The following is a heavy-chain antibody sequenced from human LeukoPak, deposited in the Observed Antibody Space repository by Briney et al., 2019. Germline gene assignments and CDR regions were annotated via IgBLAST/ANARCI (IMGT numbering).Heavy chain of an antibody. V-gene: IGHV3-23*01. CDR2: ISGSGGST. CDR1: GFTFSSYA. J-gene: IGHJ4*02. CDR3: AKDGLEWFGELKDY. Sequence: PGGSLRLSCAASGFTFSSYAMSWVRQAPGKGLEWVSAISGSGGSTYYADSVKGRFTISRDNSKNTLYLQMNSLRAEDTAVCYCAKDGLEWFGELKDYWGQGTLVTVSS. D-gene: IGHD3-10*01.